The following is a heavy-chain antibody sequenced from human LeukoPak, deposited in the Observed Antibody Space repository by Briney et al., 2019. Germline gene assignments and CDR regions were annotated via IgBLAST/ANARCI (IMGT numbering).Heavy chain of an antibody. CDR3: ARVYNWNSSGLGAPRD. CDR2: IYYSGST. V-gene: IGHV4-38-2*02. D-gene: IGHD1-7*01. J-gene: IGHJ4*02. CDR1: GYSISSGYY. Sequence: SETLSLTCTVSGYSISSGYYWGWIRQPPGKGLEWIGSIYYSGSTYYNPSLKSRVTISVDTSKNQFSLKLSSVTAADTAVYYCARVYNWNSSGLGAPRDWGRGTLVTVSS.